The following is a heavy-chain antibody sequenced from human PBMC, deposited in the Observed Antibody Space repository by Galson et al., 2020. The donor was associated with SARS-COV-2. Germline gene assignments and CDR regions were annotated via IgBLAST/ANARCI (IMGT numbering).Heavy chain of an antibody. D-gene: IGHD3-10*01. CDR2: IYYSGST. J-gene: IGHJ6*02. CDR3: ARAFTMVRGVIHNYYGMDV. Sequence: SETLSLTCTVSGGSISSYYWSWIRQPPGKGLEWIGYIYYSGSTNYNPSLKSRVTISVDTSKNQFSLKLSSVTAADTAVYYCARAFTMVRGVIHNYYGMDVWGQGTTVTVSS. CDR1: GGSISSYY. V-gene: IGHV4-59*01.